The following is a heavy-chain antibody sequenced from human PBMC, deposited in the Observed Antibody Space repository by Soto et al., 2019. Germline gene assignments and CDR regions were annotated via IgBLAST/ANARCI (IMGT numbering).Heavy chain of an antibody. V-gene: IGHV3-9*01. CDR3: AKDMVGLQSIGGIDY. CDR2: ISWNSGSI. CDR1: GFTFDDYA. Sequence: SLRLSCAASGFTFDDYAMHWVRQAPGKGLEWVSGISWNSGSIGYADSVKGRLTISRDNAKNSLYLQMNSLRAEDTALYYCAKDMVGLQSIGGIDYWGQGTLVTISS. D-gene: IGHD4-4*01. J-gene: IGHJ4*02.